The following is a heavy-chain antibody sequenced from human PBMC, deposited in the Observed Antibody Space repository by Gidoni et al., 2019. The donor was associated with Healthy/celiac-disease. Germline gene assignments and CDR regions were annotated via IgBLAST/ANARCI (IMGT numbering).Heavy chain of an antibody. CDR2: ISGSGGST. CDR1: GFPFSSTS. J-gene: IGHJ5*02. D-gene: IGHD6-6*01. V-gene: IGHV3-23*04. CDR3: AKDRVNHYIARPDLEGWFDP. Sequence: EVQLVESGGGLVPPGGSLSLSCPSSGFPFSSTSVSWVRPAPGKGLEWVSAISGSGGSTYYADSVKGRFTISRDNSKNTLYLQMNSLRAEDTAVYYCAKDRVNHYIARPDLEGWFDPWGQGTLVTVSS.